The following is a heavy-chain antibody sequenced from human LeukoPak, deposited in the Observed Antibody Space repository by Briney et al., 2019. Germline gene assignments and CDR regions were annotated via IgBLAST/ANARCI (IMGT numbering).Heavy chain of an antibody. Sequence: PGGSPRLSCAASGFTFSTYWMHWVRQAPGKGLVWVSRINSDGSSTIYADSVKGRFTISRDNAKNTLYLQMNSLRAEDTAVYYCATSRGNWFDPWGQGTLVTVSS. CDR1: GFTFSTYW. CDR2: INSDGSST. J-gene: IGHJ5*02. D-gene: IGHD3-10*01. CDR3: ATSRGNWFDP. V-gene: IGHV3-74*01.